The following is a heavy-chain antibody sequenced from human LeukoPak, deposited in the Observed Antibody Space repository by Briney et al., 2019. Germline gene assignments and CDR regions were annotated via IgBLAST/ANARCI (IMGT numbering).Heavy chain of an antibody. V-gene: IGHV1-46*01. Sequence: ASVKVSCKASGYTFTSYYMHWVRQAPGQGLEWMGIINLSGGSTSYAQKFQGRVTMTRDTSTSTVYMELRSLRSEDTAVYYCARSAGYCSSTSCYSSDYWGQGTLVTVSS. D-gene: IGHD2-2*02. CDR2: INLSGGST. CDR1: GYTFTSYY. CDR3: ARSAGYCSSTSCYSSDY. J-gene: IGHJ4*02.